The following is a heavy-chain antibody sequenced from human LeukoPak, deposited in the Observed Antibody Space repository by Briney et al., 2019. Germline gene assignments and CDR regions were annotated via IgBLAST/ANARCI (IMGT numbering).Heavy chain of an antibody. D-gene: IGHD2-8*02. Sequence: GGSLRLSCGASGFSFTNYAMSWVRQAPGKGLEWVSSIRASGDRPFYADAVKGRFTISRDNSKNTLHLQMRSLRADDTAVYYCAKAFSRILTPVRYYYYMDVWGKGTTVTVSS. V-gene: IGHV3-23*01. CDR2: IRASGDRP. CDR3: AKAFSRILTPVRYYYYMDV. J-gene: IGHJ6*03. CDR1: GFSFTNYA.